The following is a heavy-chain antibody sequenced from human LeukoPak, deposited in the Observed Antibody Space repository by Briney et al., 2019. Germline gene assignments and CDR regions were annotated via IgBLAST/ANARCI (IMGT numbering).Heavy chain of an antibody. D-gene: IGHD6-19*01. CDR2: MNPNSGNT. Sequence: ASVKVSCKASGYTFTSYDINWVRQATGQGLEWMGWMNPNSGNTGYAQKFQGRVTITRNTSISTAYMELSSLRSEDTAVYYCARGHAQWLVPIDYWGQGTLVTVSS. V-gene: IGHV1-8*03. CDR3: ARGHAQWLVPIDY. CDR1: GYTFTSYD. J-gene: IGHJ4*02.